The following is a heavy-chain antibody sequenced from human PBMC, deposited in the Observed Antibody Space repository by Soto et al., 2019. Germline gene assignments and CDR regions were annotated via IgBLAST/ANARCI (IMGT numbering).Heavy chain of an antibody. D-gene: IGHD2-2*01. Sequence: EVQLVESGGGLVQPGGSLRLSCAASGFTFSSYSMNWVRQAPGKGLEWVSYISSSSSTIYYADSVKGRFTISRDNAKNSLYLQMNRLRAEDTAVYYCARDLRHCSSTSCYVDAFDIWGQGTMVTVSS. V-gene: IGHV3-48*01. CDR2: ISSSSSTI. CDR1: GFTFSSYS. J-gene: IGHJ3*02. CDR3: ARDLRHCSSTSCYVDAFDI.